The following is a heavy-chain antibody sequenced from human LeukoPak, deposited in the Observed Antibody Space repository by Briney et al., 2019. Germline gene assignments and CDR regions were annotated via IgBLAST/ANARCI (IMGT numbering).Heavy chain of an antibody. CDR2: IYYSGST. CDR1: GGSISSYY. V-gene: IGHV4-59*01. J-gene: IGHJ4*02. CDR3: ARDRLGDYDHSGYYDK. Sequence: PSETLSLTCTVSGGSISSYYWSWIRQPPGKGLEWIGYIYYSGSTNYNPSLKSRVTISVDTSKNQFSLKLSSVTAADTAAYYCARDRLGDYDHSGYYDKWGQGTLVTVSS. D-gene: IGHD3-22*01.